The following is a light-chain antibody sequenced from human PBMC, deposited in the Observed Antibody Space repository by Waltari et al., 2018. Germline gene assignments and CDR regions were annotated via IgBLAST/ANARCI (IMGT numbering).Light chain of an antibody. V-gene: IGLV2-14*03. CDR1: SSDIGGYNY. CDR3: SSYMDSSTLEL. CDR2: DVS. J-gene: IGLJ2*01. Sequence: QSALHQPASVSGSPGQSITISCTGTSSDIGGYNYVSWYQQIPGKAPKLMIYDVSNRPSGVSSRFSGSKSGNTASLTISGLQAEDEANYFCSSYMDSSTLELFGGGTSLTVL.